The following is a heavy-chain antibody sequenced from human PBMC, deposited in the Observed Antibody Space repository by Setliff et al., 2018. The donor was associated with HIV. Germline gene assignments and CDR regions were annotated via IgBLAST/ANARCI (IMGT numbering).Heavy chain of an antibody. CDR2: INAGNGNT. CDR1: GYTFSNYV. J-gene: IGHJ5*01. Sequence: GASVKVSCKASGYTFSNYVMQWVRQAPGQRLEWMGWINAGNGNTKYSQEFQGRVTITADTSTNTAYLEVVSLRSEDTAIYYCARHYFDSNSYYRPPFDSWGQGTPVTVSS. D-gene: IGHD3-22*01. V-gene: IGHV1-3*03. CDR3: ARHYFDSNSYYRPPFDS.